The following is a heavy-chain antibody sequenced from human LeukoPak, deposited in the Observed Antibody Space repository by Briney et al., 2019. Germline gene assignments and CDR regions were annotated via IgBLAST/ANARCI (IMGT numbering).Heavy chain of an antibody. Sequence: PGGSLRLSCAASGFTFSYYAMHWVRQAPGKGLECVAVISYDGSNKYYADSVKGRFTISRDNSKNTLYLQMNSLRAEDTAVYYCARVLNYYDSSGYYFSYWGQGTLVTVSS. J-gene: IGHJ4*02. CDR1: GFTFSYYA. V-gene: IGHV3-30-3*01. CDR2: ISYDGSNK. D-gene: IGHD3-22*01. CDR3: ARVLNYYDSSGYYFSY.